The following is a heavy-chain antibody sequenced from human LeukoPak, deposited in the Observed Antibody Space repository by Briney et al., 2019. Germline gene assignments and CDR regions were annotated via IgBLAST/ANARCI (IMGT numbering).Heavy chain of an antibody. V-gene: IGHV3-21*01. J-gene: IGHJ5*02. CDR2: ISSSSSYI. CDR1: GFTVSSNY. CDR3: ARDSPRGYCSGGSCYAWFDP. D-gene: IGHD2-15*01. Sequence: PGGSLRFSCAASGFTVSSNYMNWVRQAPGKGLEWVSSISSSSSYIYYADSVKGRFTISRDNAKNSLYLQMNSLRAEDTAVYYCARDSPRGYCSGGSCYAWFDPWGQGTLVTVSS.